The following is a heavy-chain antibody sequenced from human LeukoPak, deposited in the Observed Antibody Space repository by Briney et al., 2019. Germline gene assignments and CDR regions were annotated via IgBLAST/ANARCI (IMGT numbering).Heavy chain of an antibody. D-gene: IGHD7-27*01. V-gene: IGHV3-48*01. CDR1: GFTFSIYT. CDR2: ISSGSNTI. J-gene: IGHJ4*02. CDR3: ARDLTETYSDY. Sequence: TGGSLRLSCAASGFTFSIYTMNWVRQAPGKGLEWVSYISSGSNTIYYADSVKGRFTISRDNVKNTLYLEMNSLRAEDTAVYYCARDLTETYSDYWGQGTLVTVSS.